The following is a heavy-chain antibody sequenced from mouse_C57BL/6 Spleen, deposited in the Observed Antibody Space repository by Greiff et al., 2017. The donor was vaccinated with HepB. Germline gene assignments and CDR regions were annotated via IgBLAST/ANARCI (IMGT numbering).Heavy chain of an antibody. J-gene: IGHJ4*01. D-gene: IGHD1-1*01. Sequence: EVQLQQSGPELVKPGASVKIPCKASGYTFTDYNMDWVKQSHGKSLEWIGDINPNNGGTIYNQKFKGKATLTVDKSSSTAYMELRSLTSEDTAVYYCARGRSTTGGDAMDYWGQGTSVTVSS. CDR2: INPNNGGT. CDR3: ARGRSTTGGDAMDY. CDR1: GYTFTDYN. V-gene: IGHV1-18*01.